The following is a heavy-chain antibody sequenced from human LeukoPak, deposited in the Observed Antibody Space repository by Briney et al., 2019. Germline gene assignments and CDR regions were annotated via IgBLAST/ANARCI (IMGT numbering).Heavy chain of an antibody. D-gene: IGHD3-10*01. V-gene: IGHV3-7*04. Sequence: PGGSLRLSCAASEFTFSGSWMSWVRQAPGKGLEWVAHIKQDGSEKYYVDSVKGRFAISRDNGKNSLYLQMNTLRAEDTAVYYCARVLLYGSGLFDYWGQGTLVTVSS. CDR1: EFTFSGSW. CDR3: ARVLLYGSGLFDY. J-gene: IGHJ4*02. CDR2: IKQDGSEK.